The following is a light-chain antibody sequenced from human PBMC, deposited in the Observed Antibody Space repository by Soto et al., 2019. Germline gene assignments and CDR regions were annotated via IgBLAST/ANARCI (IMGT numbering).Light chain of an antibody. CDR3: QQRSNWPLYT. CDR2: DAS. CDR1: QSVSSY. Sequence: EIVLTQSPATLSLSPGERATLSCRASQSVSSYLAWYQQKPGQAPRLLIYDASNMATGIPARFSGSGSGTDFTLTISSPEPEDFAVYYCQQRSNWPLYTFGQGTKLEIK. J-gene: IGKJ2*01. V-gene: IGKV3-11*01.